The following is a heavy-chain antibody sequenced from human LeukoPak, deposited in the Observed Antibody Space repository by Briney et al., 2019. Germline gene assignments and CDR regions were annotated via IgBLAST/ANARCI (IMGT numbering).Heavy chain of an antibody. CDR1: GFTFSRYA. D-gene: IGHD2-15*01. Sequence: GGSLSLSCAASGFTFSRYAMSCVRQAPGKGLEWVSAISGSGGSTYYADSVKGRFTSSRDNSKNTLYLQMNSLRAEDTAVYYCAKDAGGAVVVVVEPYWGQGTLVTVSS. CDR2: ISGSGGST. CDR3: AKDAGGAVVVVVEPY. V-gene: IGHV3-23*01. J-gene: IGHJ4*02.